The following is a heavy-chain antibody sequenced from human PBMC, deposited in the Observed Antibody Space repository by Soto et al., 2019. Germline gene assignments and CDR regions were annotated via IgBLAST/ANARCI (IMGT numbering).Heavy chain of an antibody. CDR2: IYAGGST. J-gene: IGHJ4*02. D-gene: IGHD3-10*01. CDR1: GFTVNSDY. CDR3: TRSFDYGYIHH. Sequence: EVQLVETGGGLTQPGGSLRLSCENSGFTVNSDYMSWVRQAPGKGLEWVSIIYAGGSTYYADSVRGRFTISSDKSRNPLSLQMTSLRVEDPAVYYCTRSFDYGYIHHWGQGTLVTVSS. V-gene: IGHV3-53*02.